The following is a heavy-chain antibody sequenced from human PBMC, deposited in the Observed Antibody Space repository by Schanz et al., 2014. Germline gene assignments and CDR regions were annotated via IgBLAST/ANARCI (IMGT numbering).Heavy chain of an antibody. CDR1: GFTVSSNY. Sequence: EVQLVESGGGLIQPGGSLRLSCAASGFTVSSNYMSWVRQAPGKGLEWVSVIYSGGSTYYADSVKGRFTISRDKSKNKLYLQMNSLRAEATAVYYCARDRWDWNNAFDIWGQGTMVTVSS. CDR3: ARDRWDWNNAFDI. CDR2: IYSGGST. J-gene: IGHJ3*02. D-gene: IGHD1-1*01. V-gene: IGHV3-53*01.